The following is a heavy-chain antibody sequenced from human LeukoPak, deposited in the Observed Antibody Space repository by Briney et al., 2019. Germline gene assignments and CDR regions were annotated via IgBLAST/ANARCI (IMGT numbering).Heavy chain of an antibody. Sequence: GGSLRLSCAASGFTVSSNYMSWVRQAPGKGLEWVSVIYSGGSTYYADSVKGRFTISRDNSKNTLYLRMNSLRAEDTAVYYCARGPPSSYYYYYGMDVWGQGTTVTVS. J-gene: IGHJ6*02. CDR3: ARGPPSSYYYYYGMDV. V-gene: IGHV3-53*01. CDR1: GFTVSSNY. CDR2: IYSGGST.